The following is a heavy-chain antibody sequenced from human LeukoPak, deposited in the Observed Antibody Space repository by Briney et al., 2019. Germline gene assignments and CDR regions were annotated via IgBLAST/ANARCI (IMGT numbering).Heavy chain of an antibody. V-gene: IGHV4-34*01. CDR2: INHSGSA. J-gene: IGHJ4*02. CDR3: AGIEMATTKFAY. D-gene: IGHD5-24*01. Sequence: SETLSLTCGVYGGSFSAYYWTWIRQPPGKGLEWIGEINHSGSANYSPSLKSRVTISVDSSQIQFSLKLSSVTAADTAVYYCAGIEMATTKFAYWGQGTLVTVSS. CDR1: GGSFSAYY.